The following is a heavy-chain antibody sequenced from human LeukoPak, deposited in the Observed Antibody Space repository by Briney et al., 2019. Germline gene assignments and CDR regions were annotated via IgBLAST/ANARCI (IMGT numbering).Heavy chain of an antibody. CDR2: INQDGCEK. D-gene: IGHD6-19*01. CDR1: GFTFDDYW. Sequence: GGSLRLSCGASGFTFDDYWMSWVRQAPGQGLEWVANINQDGCEKYYLDSAKGRFTISRDNARNSLYLQVNSLRAEDTAVYYCAKDISSGWPYCFDYWGQGTLVTVSS. V-gene: IGHV3-7*03. CDR3: AKDISSGWPYCFDY. J-gene: IGHJ4*02.